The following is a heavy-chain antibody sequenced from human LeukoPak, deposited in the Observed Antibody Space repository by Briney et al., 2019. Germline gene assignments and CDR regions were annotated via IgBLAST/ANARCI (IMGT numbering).Heavy chain of an antibody. D-gene: IGHD3-16*01. CDR1: GFTFSSYA. J-gene: IGHJ4*02. Sequence: PGGSLRLSCAASGFTFSSYAMSWVRQAPGKGLEWVSGIGVSGGSTYYADSVKGRFTISRDNSKNTLYLQMNSLRAEDTAVYYCARSARTRGDQDSWGQGTLVTVSS. CDR2: IGVSGGST. V-gene: IGHV3-23*01. CDR3: ARSARTRGDQDS.